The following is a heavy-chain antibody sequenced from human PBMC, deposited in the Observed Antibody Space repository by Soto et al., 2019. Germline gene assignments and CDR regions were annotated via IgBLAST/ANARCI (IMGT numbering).Heavy chain of an antibody. J-gene: IGHJ6*03. Sequence: TSETLSLTCTVSGGSISSGGYYWSWIRQHPGKGLEWIGYIYYSGSTYYNPSLKSRVTISVDTSKNQFSLKLSSVTAADTAVYYCARAPLEAEQLVVNYYYYYYMDVWGKGTTVTVSS. D-gene: IGHD6-13*01. CDR2: IYYSGST. CDR3: ARAPLEAEQLVVNYYYYYYMDV. V-gene: IGHV4-31*03. CDR1: GGSISSGGYY.